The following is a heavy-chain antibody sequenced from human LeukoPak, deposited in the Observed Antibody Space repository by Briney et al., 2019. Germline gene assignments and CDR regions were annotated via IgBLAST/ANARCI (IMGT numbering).Heavy chain of an antibody. D-gene: IGHD3-16*02. V-gene: IGHV4-59*12. Sequence: SETLSLTCTVSGGSISSYYWSWIRQPPGKGLEWIGYIYYSGSTYYNPSLKSRVTISVDTSKNQFSLKLSSVTAADTAVYYCARDSPRLTYDYVWGSYRPHEYYFDYWGQGTLVTVSS. J-gene: IGHJ4*02. CDR1: GGSISSYY. CDR2: IYYSGST. CDR3: ARDSPRLTYDYVWGSYRPHEYYFDY.